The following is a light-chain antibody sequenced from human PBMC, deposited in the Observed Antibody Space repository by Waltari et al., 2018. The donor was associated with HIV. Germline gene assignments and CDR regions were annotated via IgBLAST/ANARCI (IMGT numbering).Light chain of an antibody. CDR3: AAWDDSLL. V-gene: IGLV1-47*01. CDR2: RNN. J-gene: IGLJ2*01. Sequence: QSVLTQPPSASGTPGQRVTISCSGSRSNIGSKYVYWYQQLPGTAPKLLIYRNNQRPSGVPDRFSGSKSGTSASLVISGVRSEDEADYYCAAWDDSLLFGGGTKLTVL. CDR1: RSNIGSKY.